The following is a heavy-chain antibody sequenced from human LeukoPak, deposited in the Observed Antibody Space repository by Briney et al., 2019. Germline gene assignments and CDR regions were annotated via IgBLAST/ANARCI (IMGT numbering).Heavy chain of an antibody. Sequence: GESPKISCKGSGYSFNYWIGWVRQMPGKGLEWMGIIYPGDSDTRYSPSFQGQVTISADRSISTAYLQWSSLKASDSAMYYCARQDGSGLYYFDYWGQGTLVTVSS. V-gene: IGHV5-51*01. CDR3: ARQDGSGLYYFDY. CDR2: IYPGDSDT. CDR1: GYSFNYW. D-gene: IGHD3-10*01. J-gene: IGHJ4*02.